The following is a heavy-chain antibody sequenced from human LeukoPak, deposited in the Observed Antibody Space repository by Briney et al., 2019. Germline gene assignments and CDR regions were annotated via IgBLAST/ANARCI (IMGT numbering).Heavy chain of an antibody. CDR3: ARGGVVVVAATWLPGYGMDV. V-gene: IGHV4-34*01. D-gene: IGHD2-15*01. Sequence: SETLSLTCAVYGVSFSGYYWSWIRQPPGKGLEWIGEINHSGSTNYNPSLKSRVTISVDTSKNQFSLKLSSVTAADTAVYYCARGGVVVVAATWLPGYGMDVWGQGTTVTVSS. CDR1: GVSFSGYY. CDR2: INHSGST. J-gene: IGHJ6*02.